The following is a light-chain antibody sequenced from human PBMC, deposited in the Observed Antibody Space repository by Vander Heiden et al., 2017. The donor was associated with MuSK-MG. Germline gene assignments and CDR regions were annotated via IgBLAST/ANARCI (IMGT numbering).Light chain of an antibody. Sequence: DIQMTQSPSSLSASVGDRVTITCRASQSISSYLNWYQQKPGKAPKLLIYAASSLQRGVPSRFSGSGSGTDFTLTISRLQPEDFATYYCQQSDSTPFTFGHGTKVDIK. CDR3: QQSDSTPFT. CDR2: AAS. V-gene: IGKV1-39*01. CDR1: QSISSY. J-gene: IGKJ3*01.